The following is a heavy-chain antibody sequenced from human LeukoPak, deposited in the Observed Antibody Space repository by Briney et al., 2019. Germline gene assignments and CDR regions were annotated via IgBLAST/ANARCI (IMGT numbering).Heavy chain of an antibody. J-gene: IGHJ2*01. V-gene: IGHV4-59*01. CDR3: ARVGPQKITWYERVCYFDI. Sequence: AEPLSLLCSVCGASISSYYWSWMRQPPGRGLEGIGYIYYCGIYNYNRSLKSRVTMSIDRSKNQFSLKMTSVTAEDTAVYYCARVGPQKITWYERVCYFDIWGRGTLLTVSS. CDR2: IYYCGIY. CDR1: GASISSYY. D-gene: IGHD6-13*01.